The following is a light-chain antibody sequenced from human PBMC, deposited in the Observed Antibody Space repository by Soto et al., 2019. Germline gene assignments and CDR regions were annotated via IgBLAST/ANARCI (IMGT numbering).Light chain of an antibody. CDR1: QNINRF. CDR3: QESYSSAFT. Sequence: DIQMTQSPSSLSASVGDRVTITCRASQNINRFLNWYRQKPGIAPQLLIYEASSLQSGVPSRFRGTGSGTDFNLTISSLQHEDFATYYCQESYSSAFTFGPGTKGDIK. CDR2: EAS. J-gene: IGKJ3*01. V-gene: IGKV1-39*01.